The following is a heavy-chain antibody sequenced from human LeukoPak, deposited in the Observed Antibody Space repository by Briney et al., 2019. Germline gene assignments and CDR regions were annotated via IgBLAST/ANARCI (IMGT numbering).Heavy chain of an antibody. D-gene: IGHD3-3*01. J-gene: IGHJ4*02. CDR2: LYSGDKT. Sequence: GGSLRLSCKVSGLTVIAQYMTWVRQAPGRGLESVALLYSGDKTYYPESVRDRFIISRDPSKNSVYLQMNNVRVEDTAVYYCSRALASGYYSYFDDWGPGTLVTVSS. V-gene: IGHV3-53*01. CDR3: SRALASGYYSYFDD. CDR1: GLTVIAQY.